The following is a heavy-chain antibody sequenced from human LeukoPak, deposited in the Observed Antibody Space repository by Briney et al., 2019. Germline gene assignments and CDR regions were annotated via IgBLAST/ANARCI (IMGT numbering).Heavy chain of an antibody. J-gene: IGHJ4*02. Sequence: GGSLRLSCAASGFTFSSYWMNWARQAPGKGLEWVAVISYDGSNKYYADSVKGRFTISRDNSKNTLYLQMNSLRAEDTAVYYCAKDSSSDRLDYWGQGTLVTVSS. CDR1: GFTFSSYW. V-gene: IGHV3-30*18. CDR3: AKDSSSDRLDY. D-gene: IGHD6-6*01. CDR2: ISYDGSNK.